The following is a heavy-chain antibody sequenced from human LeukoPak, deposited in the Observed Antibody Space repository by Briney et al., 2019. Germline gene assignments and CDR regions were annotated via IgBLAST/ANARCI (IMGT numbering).Heavy chain of an antibody. J-gene: IGHJ6*02. CDR3: ARDAGYSYGFDYYYYYGMDV. D-gene: IGHD5-18*01. V-gene: IGHV1-69*13. CDR2: IIPIFGTA. CDR1: GGTFSSYA. Sequence: ASVKVSCKASGGTFSSYAISWVRQAPGQGLEWMGGIIPIFGTANYAQKFQGGVTTTADESTSTAYMELSSLRSEDTAVYYCARDAGYSYGFDYYYYYGMDVWGQGTTVTVSS.